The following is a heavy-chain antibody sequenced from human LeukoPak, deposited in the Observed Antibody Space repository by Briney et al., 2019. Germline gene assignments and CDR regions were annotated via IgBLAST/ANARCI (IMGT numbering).Heavy chain of an antibody. CDR1: GGSITTANW. V-gene: IGHV4-4*02. CDR2: IYHSGSIT. J-gene: IGHJ3*02. Sequence: SGTLSLTCAVSGGSITTANWWSWVRQPPGKGLEWIGEIYHSGSITKYNPSLKSRVTILVDTSKNQFSLKLTSVPAADTAVYYCARNGHYDPLTGYYNLENFEMWGQGTMVTVSS. CDR3: ARNGHYDPLTGYYNLENFEM. D-gene: IGHD3-9*01.